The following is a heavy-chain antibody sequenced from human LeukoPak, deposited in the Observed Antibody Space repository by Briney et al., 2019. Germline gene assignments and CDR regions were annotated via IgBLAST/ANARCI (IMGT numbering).Heavy chain of an antibody. CDR3: ASGEAYYDFWSGYKAFDY. Sequence: ASVKVSCKASGYTFTSYYMHWVRQAPGQGLEWMGIINPSGGSTSYAQKFQGRVTMTRDTSTSTVYMELSGLRSEDTAVYYCASGEAYYDFWSGYKAFDYWGQGTLVTVSS. J-gene: IGHJ4*02. CDR1: GYTFTSYY. V-gene: IGHV1-46*01. D-gene: IGHD3-3*01. CDR2: INPSGGST.